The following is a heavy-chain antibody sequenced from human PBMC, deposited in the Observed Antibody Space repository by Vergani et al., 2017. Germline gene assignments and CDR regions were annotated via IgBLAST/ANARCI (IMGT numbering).Heavy chain of an antibody. CDR3: ARGTGGYYYYMDV. J-gene: IGHJ6*03. D-gene: IGHD3/OR15-3a*01. V-gene: IGHV3-33*01. Sequence: QVQLVESEGGVVQPGRSLTLSCVASGFTFSSHGMHWVRQAPGKGLEWVGVIWYDGSNKYYGDSVKGRFTISRDNSKNTLYLQMNSLRAEDTAVYYCARGTGGYYYYMDVWGKXP. CDR1: GFTFSSHG. CDR2: IWYDGSNK.